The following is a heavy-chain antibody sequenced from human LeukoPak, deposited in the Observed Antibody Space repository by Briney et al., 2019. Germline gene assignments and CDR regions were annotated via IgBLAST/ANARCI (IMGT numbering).Heavy chain of an antibody. J-gene: IGHJ4*02. CDR1: GFTFSNYW. D-gene: IGHD4-23*01. CDR3: ARDRDDGGFEY. Sequence: GGSLRLSCEASGFTFSNYWMSWVRQAPEKGLEWVANIKPDGSVKQYVDSMKGRFTISRDYAKNSLYLQMNSLRAEDTAVYYCARDRDDGGFEYWGQGTLVTVSS. V-gene: IGHV3-7*01. CDR2: IKPDGSVK.